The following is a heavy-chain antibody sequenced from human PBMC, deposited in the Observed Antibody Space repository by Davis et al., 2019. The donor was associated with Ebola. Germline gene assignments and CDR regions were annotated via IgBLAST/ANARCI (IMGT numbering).Heavy chain of an antibody. CDR3: AREKVVTAVYYYYYGMDV. V-gene: IGHV1-69*04. J-gene: IGHJ6*02. Sequence: SVKVSCKASGGTFRSYAISWVRHAPRQGLEWMGRIIPILGIANYAQKFQGRVTITADKSTSTAYMELSSLRSEDTAVYYCAREKVVTAVYYYYYGMDVWGQGTTVTVSS. D-gene: IGHD2-21*02. CDR2: IIPILGIA. CDR1: GGTFRSYA.